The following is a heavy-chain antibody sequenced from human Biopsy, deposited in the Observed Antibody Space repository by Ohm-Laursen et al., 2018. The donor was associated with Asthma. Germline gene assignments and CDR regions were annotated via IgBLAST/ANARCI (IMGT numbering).Heavy chain of an antibody. V-gene: IGHV4-39*01. Sequence: SDTLSLTWAVSNGSISSNFYYWGWIRQPPGKGLERVGSIHKNGIGYYKSSLKSRLTISVDTSKNQFSLKVTSVTAADTAVYYCARQKLAAAEGPFDLWGQGTMVTVSS. CDR3: ARQKLAAAEGPFDL. D-gene: IGHD6-13*01. CDR2: IHKNGIG. J-gene: IGHJ3*01. CDR1: NGSISSNFYY.